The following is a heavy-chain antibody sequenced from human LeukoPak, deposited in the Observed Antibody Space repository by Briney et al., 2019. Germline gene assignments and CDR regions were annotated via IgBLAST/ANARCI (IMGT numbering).Heavy chain of an antibody. V-gene: IGHV7-4-1*01. CDR3: ARDWFSNGVSTLDI. CDR1: GYTFNAYA. Sequence: GASVKVSCKASGYTFNAYAINWMRQAPGQDFEWLGWIDPNTGNPTYAQGFRGRFVFSLDTSLSTAYLEIYGLKAEDTAMYYCARDWFSNGVSTLDIWGQGTMVAVLS. J-gene: IGHJ3*02. D-gene: IGHD2-8*01. CDR2: IDPNTGNP.